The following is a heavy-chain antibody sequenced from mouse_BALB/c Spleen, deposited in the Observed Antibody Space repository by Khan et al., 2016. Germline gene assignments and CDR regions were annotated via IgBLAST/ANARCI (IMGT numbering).Heavy chain of an antibody. CDR1: GFTISSYG. CDR3: ARSAI. D-gene: IGHD2-12*01. CDR2: IDSNGGST. J-gene: IGHJ2*01. V-gene: IGHV5-6-3*01. Sequence: EVELVESGGGIVQPGGSLKRSCAASGFTISSYGMSSVRQTPDKRLELVATIDSNGGSTDYPDSVKRRCTISGDNANNDLYLQMRRLKSEETAMYYCARSAIWGQGTTLTVSP.